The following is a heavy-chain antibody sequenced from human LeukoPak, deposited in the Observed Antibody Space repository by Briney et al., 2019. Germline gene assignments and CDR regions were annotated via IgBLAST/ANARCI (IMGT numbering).Heavy chain of an antibody. CDR1: GVSIRSYY. V-gene: IGHV4-59*08. J-gene: IGHJ4*02. CDR3: VRHIGGTTSDF. CDR2: SHYSGSS. D-gene: IGHD1-7*01. Sequence: SETLSLTCAVSGVSIRSYYWSWVRQPPGEGLEWIGYSHYSGSSNYNSSLKSRVTMSVDTSRNQFSLKLTSVTAADTAVYYCVRHIGGTTSDFWGQGTLVTVSS.